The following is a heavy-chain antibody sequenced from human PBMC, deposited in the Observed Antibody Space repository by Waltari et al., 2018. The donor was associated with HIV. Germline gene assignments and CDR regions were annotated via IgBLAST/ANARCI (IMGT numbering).Heavy chain of an antibody. Sequence: QVQLVESGGGLVNPGGSLSLSCATSGFTFSDYYMTWIRQAPGKGLEWVSYIRSDTDTIYYADSVKGRFTISRDNAKNSLYLQMNRLSVEDTAVYYCARLKYSSGFFDYWGQGALVTVSS. J-gene: IGHJ4*02. CDR3: ARLKYSSGFFDY. V-gene: IGHV3-11*01. D-gene: IGHD6-19*01. CDR2: IRSDTDTI. CDR1: GFTFSDYY.